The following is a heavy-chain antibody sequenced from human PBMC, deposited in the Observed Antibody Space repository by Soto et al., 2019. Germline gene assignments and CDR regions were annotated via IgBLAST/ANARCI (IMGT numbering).Heavy chain of an antibody. CDR2: ISIYYSYS. J-gene: IGHJ5*01. D-gene: IGHD2-2*01. CDR3: VKNGSSWLAS. V-gene: IGHV1-18*01. CDR1: GYTFSTYG. Sequence: VQLVQSGAELKMPGASVKVSCKTSGYTFSTYGITWVRQAPGQGLEWMGWISIYYSYSHSSPKLHGRLIMTTEISTNTAFMELRNLRFDDTAVYYCVKNGSSWLASWGQGTRVTVSS.